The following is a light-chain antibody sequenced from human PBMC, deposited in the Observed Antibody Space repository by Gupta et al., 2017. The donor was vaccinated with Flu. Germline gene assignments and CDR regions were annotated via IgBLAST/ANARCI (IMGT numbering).Light chain of an antibody. Sequence: QFVLTQPPSVSGAPGQRVTISCTGSTSNIGAGYDVHWYQQVPGRAPKRLSFGNNNRPSGVADRFSGSKSGTSASLAIAGLQAEDEADYYCQSYDNSLSGSKVFGGGTKLTVL. CDR3: QSYDNSLSGSKV. CDR1: TSNIGAGYD. V-gene: IGLV1-40*01. J-gene: IGLJ3*02. CDR2: GNN.